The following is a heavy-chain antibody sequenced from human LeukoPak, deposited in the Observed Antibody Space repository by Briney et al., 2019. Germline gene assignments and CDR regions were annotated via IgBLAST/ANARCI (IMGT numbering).Heavy chain of an antibody. D-gene: IGHD3-22*01. V-gene: IGHV4-38-2*02. CDR2: IYHSGNI. Sequence: PSETLSLTCTVSGYSISSGYYWGWIRQPPGQGLEWIGSIYHSGNIYYNPSLKSRVTISVDTSKNQFSLKLSSVTAADTAVYYCARHDSSGPYNAFDIWGQGTMVTVSS. CDR1: GYSISSGYY. CDR3: ARHDSSGPYNAFDI. J-gene: IGHJ3*02.